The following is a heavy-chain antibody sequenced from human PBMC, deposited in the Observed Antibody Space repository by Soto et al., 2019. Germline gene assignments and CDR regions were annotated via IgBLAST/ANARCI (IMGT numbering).Heavy chain of an antibody. V-gene: IGHV3-23*01. CDR2: ISGSGGST. CDR1: GFTFSSYA. CDR3: AKDRVLMVYASAFDI. D-gene: IGHD2-8*01. J-gene: IGHJ3*02. Sequence: GGSLRLSCAASGFTFSSYAMSWVRQAPGKGLEWVSAISGSGGSTYYADSVKGRFTIARDNSKNTLYLQMNSLRAEDSVVYYCAKDRVLMVYASAFDIWGQGTMVTVSS.